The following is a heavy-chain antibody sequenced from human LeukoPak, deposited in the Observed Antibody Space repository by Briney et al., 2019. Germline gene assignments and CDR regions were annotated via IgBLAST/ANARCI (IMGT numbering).Heavy chain of an antibody. V-gene: IGHV3-23*01. D-gene: IGHD2-2*02. CDR2: ISDSGTDT. CDR1: GFTFSYYA. CDR3: AKTDCTSSSCYTINY. J-gene: IGHJ4*02. Sequence: GGSLRLSCAASGFTFSYYAKSWVRQAPGKGLEWVSVISDSGTDTSYADSGRGRFTISRDNSKNTLYLQMNSLRAEDTAVYYCAKTDCTSSSCYTINYWGQGTLVTVSS.